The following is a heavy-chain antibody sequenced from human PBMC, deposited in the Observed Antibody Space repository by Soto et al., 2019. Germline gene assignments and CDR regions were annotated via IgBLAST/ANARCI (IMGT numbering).Heavy chain of an antibody. CDR3: ARDQGVVVTADNWFDP. CDR1: GGSITDYS. V-gene: IGHV4-4*07. D-gene: IGHD2-21*02. Sequence: SETLSLTCTVSGGSITDYSWVWIRQPAGKGLEWTGRIFSSGSTNYNPSLKGRITMSLDTSKNQFSLKLNSATATDTAVYFCARDQGVVVTADNWFDPWGQGILVTVSS. J-gene: IGHJ5*02. CDR2: IFSSGST.